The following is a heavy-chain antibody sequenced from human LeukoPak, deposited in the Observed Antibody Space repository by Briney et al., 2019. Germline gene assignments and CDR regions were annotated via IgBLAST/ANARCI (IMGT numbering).Heavy chain of an antibody. CDR2: IWYDGSNK. V-gene: IGHV3-33*06. CDR1: GFTFSIYG. J-gene: IGHJ5*02. D-gene: IGHD3-3*01. CDR3: AKDKGYYDFWSGSVISDWFDP. Sequence: GRSLRLSCAASGFTFSIYGMHWVRQAPGKGLEWVAVIWYDGSNKYYADSVKGRFTISRDNSKNTLYLQMNSLRAEDTAVYYCAKDKGYYDFWSGSVISDWFDPWGQGTLVTVSS.